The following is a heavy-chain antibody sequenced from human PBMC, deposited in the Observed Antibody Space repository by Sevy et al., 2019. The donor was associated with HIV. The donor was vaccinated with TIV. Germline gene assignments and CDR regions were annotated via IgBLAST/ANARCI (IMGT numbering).Heavy chain of an antibody. D-gene: IGHD2-15*01. CDR1: GDSIGNNY. V-gene: IGHV4-59*01. Sequence: SETLSLTCTVSGDSIGNNYWSWIRQPPGKGLEWIGYFYYSGRTNYNPSLKSRVTISADTSKNQFSLKVISVTAADTAVYFCASCSPGYYYAMDVWGQGTPVTVSS. J-gene: IGHJ6*02. CDR2: FYYSGRT. CDR3: ASCSPGYYYAMDV.